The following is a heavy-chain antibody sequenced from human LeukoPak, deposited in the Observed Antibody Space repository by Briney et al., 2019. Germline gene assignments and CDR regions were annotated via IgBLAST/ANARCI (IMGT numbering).Heavy chain of an antibody. V-gene: IGHV5-51*01. CDR3: ARHSWRGYSYAGIDY. CDR1: GYSFTSYW. CDR2: IYPGDSDT. J-gene: IGHJ4*02. Sequence: GESLKISCKGSGYSFTSYWIGWVRQMPGKGLGWMGIIYPGDSDTRYSPSFQGQVTISADKSISTAYLQWSSLKASDTAMYYCARHSWRGYSYAGIDYRGQGTLVTVSS. D-gene: IGHD5-18*01.